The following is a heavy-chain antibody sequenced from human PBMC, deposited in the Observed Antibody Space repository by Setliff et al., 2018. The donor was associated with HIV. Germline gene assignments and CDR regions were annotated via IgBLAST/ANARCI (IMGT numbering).Heavy chain of an antibody. V-gene: IGHV1-2*06. CDR1: GYTFTAYF. D-gene: IGHD2-8*01. CDR2: IIPNSGGT. Sequence: ASVKVSCKASGYTFTAYFMHWVRQAPGQGPEWMGRIIPNSGGTNYAQKFQGRVTMTRDTSISTGYMELSRLRSDDTAVYYCATKVYCTNGVCLDAFDIWGQGTMVTVSS. J-gene: IGHJ3*02. CDR3: ATKVYCTNGVCLDAFDI.